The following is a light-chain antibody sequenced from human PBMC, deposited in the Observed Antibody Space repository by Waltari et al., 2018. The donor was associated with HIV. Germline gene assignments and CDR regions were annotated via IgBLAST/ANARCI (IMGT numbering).Light chain of an antibody. CDR3: MQGTHWPPT. V-gene: IGKV2-30*01. CDR1: QTLVYRDGDTY. J-gene: IGKJ4*01. Sequence: DAVMTQSPLYLPVTLGQPASISRRSSQTLVYRDGDTYLNWFHQRPVQYPRRLLHQVFERDSAIPDRLTGSGSGTRFTLTISRVEAEYVGIYYCMQGTHWPPTFGGGTKVEI. CDR2: QVF.